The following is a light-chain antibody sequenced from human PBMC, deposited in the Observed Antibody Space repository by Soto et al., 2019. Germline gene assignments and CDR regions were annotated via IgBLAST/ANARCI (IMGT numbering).Light chain of an antibody. Sequence: PGEIASLSCVASQSITSSFLAWYQHKPGQAPRLLIYGASTRATGMPARFSGSGFGTEFTLTISSLQSEDFAVYYCQQYNNWPRTFGQGTKVDIK. CDR3: QQYNNWPRT. CDR1: QSITSS. CDR2: GAS. J-gene: IGKJ1*01. V-gene: IGKV3-15*01.